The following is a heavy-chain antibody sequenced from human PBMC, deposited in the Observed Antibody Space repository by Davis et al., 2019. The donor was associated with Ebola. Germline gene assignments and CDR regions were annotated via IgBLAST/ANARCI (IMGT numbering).Heavy chain of an antibody. D-gene: IGHD5-24*01. Sequence: SETLSLTCTVPGGPISSYYWSWIPQPPGKGLEWIGYIYYSGSTNYNPSLKSRVTISVDTSKNQFSLKLSSVTAADTAVYYCARLADGYSDFYFDYWGQGTLVTVSS. V-gene: IGHV4-59*08. CDR1: GGPISSYY. CDR3: ARLADGYSDFYFDY. J-gene: IGHJ4*02. CDR2: IYYSGST.